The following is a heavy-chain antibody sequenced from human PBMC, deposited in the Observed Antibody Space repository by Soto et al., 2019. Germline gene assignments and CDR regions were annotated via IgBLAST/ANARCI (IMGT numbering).Heavy chain of an antibody. J-gene: IGHJ6*02. CDR2: ISWNSGSI. Sequence: GGSLRLSCAASGFTFDDYAMHWVRQAPGKGLEWVSGISWNSGSIGYADSVKGRFTISRDNAKNSLYLQMNSLRAEDTALYYCAKDIFRRSSWYYYYYGMDVWGQGTTVTVSS. D-gene: IGHD6-13*01. CDR3: AKDIFRRSSWYYYYYGMDV. V-gene: IGHV3-9*01. CDR1: GFTFDDYA.